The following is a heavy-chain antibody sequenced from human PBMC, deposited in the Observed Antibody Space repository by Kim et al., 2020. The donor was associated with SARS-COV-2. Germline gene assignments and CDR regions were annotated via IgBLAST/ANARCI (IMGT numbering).Heavy chain of an antibody. Sequence: GGSLRLSCAASGFTFSSYGMHWVRQAPGKGLEWVAVISYDGSNKYYADSVKGRFTISRDNSKNTLYLQMNSLRAEDTAVYYCAAPGDSSSWFDPWGQGTLVTVSS. CDR3: AAPGDSSSWFDP. V-gene: IGHV3-30*03. CDR1: GFTFSSYG. CDR2: ISYDGSNK. J-gene: IGHJ5*02. D-gene: IGHD6-13*01.